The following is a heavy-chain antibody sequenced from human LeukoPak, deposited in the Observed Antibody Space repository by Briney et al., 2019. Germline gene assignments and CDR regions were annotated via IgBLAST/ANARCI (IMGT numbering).Heavy chain of an antibody. CDR1: GGSFSGYY. Sequence: LSLTCAVYGGSFSGYYWSWIRQPPGQGLEWVSYISSSGSTIYYADSVKGRFTISRDNAKNSLYLQMNSLRAEDTAVYYCAELGITMIGGVWGKGTTVTISS. CDR3: AELGITMIGGV. V-gene: IGHV3-11*04. D-gene: IGHD3-10*02. CDR2: ISSSGSTI. J-gene: IGHJ6*04.